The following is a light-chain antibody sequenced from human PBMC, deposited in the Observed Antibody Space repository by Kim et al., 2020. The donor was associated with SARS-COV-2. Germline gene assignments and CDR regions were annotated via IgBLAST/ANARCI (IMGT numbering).Light chain of an antibody. CDR3: SSYAGKNDVV. V-gene: IGLV2-8*01. J-gene: IGLJ3*02. CDR1: SSDVGTHNF. CDR2: EVS. Sequence: GQSVTISCTGTSSDVGTHNFVSWYQHHPGKAPNLMIFEVSGRPSGVPDRFSGSKSGNTASLTVSGLQAEDEADYYCSSYAGKNDVVFGGGTQLTVL.